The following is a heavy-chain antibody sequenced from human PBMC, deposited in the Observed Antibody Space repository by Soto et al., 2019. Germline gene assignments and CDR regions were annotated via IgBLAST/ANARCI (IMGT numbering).Heavy chain of an antibody. CDR2: ISSSSSTI. D-gene: IGHD2-21*02. CDR3: ARGSIVVVTAIKARWFDP. J-gene: IGHJ5*02. CDR1: GFTFSSYS. V-gene: IGHV3-48*01. Sequence: PGGSLRLSCAASGFTFSSYSMNWVRQAPGMGLEWVSYISSSSSTIYYADSVKGRFTISRDNAKNSLYLQMNSLRAEDTAVYYCARGSIVVVTAIKARWFDPWGQGTLVTVSS.